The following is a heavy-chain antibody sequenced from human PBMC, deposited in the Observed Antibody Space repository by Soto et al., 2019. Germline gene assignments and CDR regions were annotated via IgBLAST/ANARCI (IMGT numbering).Heavy chain of an antibody. D-gene: IGHD4-4*01. J-gene: IGHJ4*02. CDR1: GGTFSSYA. CDR3: ARDSSNSLDY. V-gene: IGHV1-69*13. CDR2: IIPIFGTA. Sequence: ASVKVSCKASGGTFSSYAISWVRQAPGQGLEWMGGIIPIFGTANYAQIFQGSVTITADESTSTAYMELSSLSSEDTAVYYCARDSSNSLDYWGQGTLVTVSS.